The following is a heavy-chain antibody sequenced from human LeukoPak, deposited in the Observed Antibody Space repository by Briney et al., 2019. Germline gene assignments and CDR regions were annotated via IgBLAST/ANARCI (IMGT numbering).Heavy chain of an antibody. J-gene: IGHJ5*02. CDR1: GYTFTGYY. D-gene: IGHD2-2*02. V-gene: IGHV1-2*06. Sequence: ASVKVSCKASGYTFTGYYMHWVRQAPGQGLGWMGRINPNSGGTNYAQKFQGRVTITRDTSASTAYMELSSLRSEDTAVYYCARGSYCSSTSCYKRGWWFDPWGQGTLVTVSS. CDR3: ARGSYCSSTSCYKRGWWFDP. CDR2: INPNSGGT.